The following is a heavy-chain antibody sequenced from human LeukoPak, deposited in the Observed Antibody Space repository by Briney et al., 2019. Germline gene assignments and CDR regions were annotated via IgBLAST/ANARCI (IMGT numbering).Heavy chain of an antibody. J-gene: IGHJ5*01. CDR2: ISGDAITT. CDR1: GFSFRTYI. V-gene: IGHV3-23*01. CDR3: AKDASPYSNYAVRWFDS. Sequence: GGSLRLSCTASGFSFRTYIMAWVRQVPGKGLEWISAISGDAITTYYAVSVKGRFTISRDNFRNTLSLQMDSLRADDSAVYYCAKDASPYSNYAVRWFDSWGQGTLVTVSS. D-gene: IGHD4/OR15-4a*01.